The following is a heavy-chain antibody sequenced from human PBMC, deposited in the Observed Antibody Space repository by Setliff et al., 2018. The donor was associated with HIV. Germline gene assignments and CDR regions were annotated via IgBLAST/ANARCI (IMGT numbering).Heavy chain of an antibody. Sequence: SETLSLTCTVSGGSISGYYWSWVRQPPEKRLELIGFIHYSGSSDYNPSLKSRITISVGMSRNQFSLVLSSVTAADTAVYYCARFQAWQLGRRGGYYYYMDVWGKGTTVTVSS. D-gene: IGHD1-1*01. CDR2: IHYSGSS. V-gene: IGHV4-59*01. J-gene: IGHJ6*03. CDR1: GGSISGYY. CDR3: ARFQAWQLGRRGGYYYYMDV.